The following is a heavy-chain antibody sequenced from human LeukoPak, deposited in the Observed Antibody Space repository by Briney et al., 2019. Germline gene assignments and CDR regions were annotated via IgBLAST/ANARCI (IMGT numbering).Heavy chain of an antibody. Sequence: GASVKVSCKASGFTFTSHDYNWVRQAPGQGLEWMGWISAYNGNTNYAQKLQGRVTVTTDTSTNTAYMELRSLGSDDTAVYFCARPQAYYDFSAAFDIWGQGTMVTVSS. D-gene: IGHD3-3*01. CDR2: ISAYNGNT. CDR1: GFTFTSHD. J-gene: IGHJ3*02. CDR3: ARPQAYYDFSAAFDI. V-gene: IGHV1-18*01.